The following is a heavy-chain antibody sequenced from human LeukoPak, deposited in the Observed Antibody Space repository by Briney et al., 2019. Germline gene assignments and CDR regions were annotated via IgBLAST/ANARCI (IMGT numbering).Heavy chain of an antibody. J-gene: IGHJ6*02. CDR1: GFTFSSNY. CDR3: ARVSRALPGYDYYYGMDV. D-gene: IGHD5-12*01. CDR2: IYSGGST. V-gene: IGHV3-53*01. Sequence: GGSLRLSCAASGFTFSSNYMSWVRQAPGKGLEWVSVIYSGGSTYYADSVKGRFTISRDNSKNTLYLQMNSLRAEDTAVYYCARVSRALPGYDYYYGMDVWGQGTTVTVSS.